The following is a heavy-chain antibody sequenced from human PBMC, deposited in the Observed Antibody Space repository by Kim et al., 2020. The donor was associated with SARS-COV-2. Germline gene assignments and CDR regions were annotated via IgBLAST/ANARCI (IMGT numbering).Heavy chain of an antibody. CDR2: IYYSGST. J-gene: IGHJ4*02. Sequence: SETLSLTCTVSGGSISSGGYYWSWIRQHPGKGLEWIGYIYYSGSTYYNPSLKSRVTISVDTSKNQFSLKLSSVTAADTAVYYCARVEGLVVAAKYYFDYWGQGTLVTVSS. V-gene: IGHV4-31*03. D-gene: IGHD3-22*01. CDR3: ARVEGLVVAAKYYFDY. CDR1: GGSISSGGYY.